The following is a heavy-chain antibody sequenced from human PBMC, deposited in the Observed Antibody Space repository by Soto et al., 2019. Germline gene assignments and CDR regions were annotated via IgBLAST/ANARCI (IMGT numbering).Heavy chain of an antibody. CDR3: ATSHKGYNWNYFDH. D-gene: IGHD1-20*01. Sequence: PSETLSLTGAVSGCFIGGSYYYWGWLRQSPGKGPEWIGSVFYTGFTSYNPSLESRVSVSVDTSKNQFSLKVSGVSAADTAVYYCATSHKGYNWNYFDHWGQGALVTVSS. J-gene: IGHJ4*02. CDR2: VFYTGFT. V-gene: IGHV4-39*01. CDR1: GCFIGGSYYY.